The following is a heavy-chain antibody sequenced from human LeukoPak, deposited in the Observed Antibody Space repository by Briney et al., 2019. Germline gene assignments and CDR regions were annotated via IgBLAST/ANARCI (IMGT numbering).Heavy chain of an antibody. CDR3: ARESGASGWYVWFDP. Sequence: PSETLSLTCTVSGGSTSSYYWSWIRQPPGKGLEWIGYIYTSGSTNYNPSLKSRVTISVDTSKNQFSLKLSSATAADTAVYYCARESGASGWYVWFDPWGQGTLVTVSS. V-gene: IGHV4-4*09. D-gene: IGHD6-19*01. CDR2: IYTSGST. CDR1: GGSTSSYY. J-gene: IGHJ5*02.